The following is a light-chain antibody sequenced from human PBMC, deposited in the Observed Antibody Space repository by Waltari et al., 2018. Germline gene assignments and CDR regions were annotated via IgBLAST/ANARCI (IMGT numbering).Light chain of an antibody. CDR1: QSISSY. CDR2: GIA. J-gene: IGKJ2*01. V-gene: IGKV1-39*01. CDR3: QQSYSTPYT. Sequence: DIQLTQSPSSLSASVGDRVTITCRASQSISSYLTWYQQKPGKAPKLLIYGIASLQTGVPSRFRGSGSGTDFTLTISSLQPEDFATYYCQQSYSTPYTFGQGTTLESK.